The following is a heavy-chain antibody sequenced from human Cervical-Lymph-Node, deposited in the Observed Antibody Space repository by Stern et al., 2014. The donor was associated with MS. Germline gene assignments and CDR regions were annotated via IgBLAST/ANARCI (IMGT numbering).Heavy chain of an antibody. D-gene: IGHD3-10*01. CDR2: INPSGGST. CDR3: ARRGVGSSTTAPFDY. J-gene: IGHJ4*02. V-gene: IGHV1-46*03. Sequence: VQLLESGAEVRKPGASVKVSCKASGYTFTSHYMHWVRQAPGQGLEWMGIINPSGGSTNYAQKFQGRVTMTTDTSTSTVYMELSSLRSEDTAVYYCARRGVGSSTTAPFDYWGQGTLVTVSS. CDR1: GYTFTSHY.